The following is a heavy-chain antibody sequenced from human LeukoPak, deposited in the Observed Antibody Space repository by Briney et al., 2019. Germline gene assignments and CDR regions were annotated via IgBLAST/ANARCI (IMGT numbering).Heavy chain of an antibody. V-gene: IGHV3-7*01. CDR1: GFTFSTYW. D-gene: IGHD6-13*01. J-gene: IGHJ4*02. CDR2: IKQDGSEK. CDR3: ARDSAGNDY. Sequence: PGGSLRLSCAASGFTFSTYWMSWLRQAPGKGLEWVANIKQDGSEKYYVDSVKGRFTISRDNAKNSLYLQMNSLIAEDTAMYYCARDSAGNDYWGQGTLVTVSS.